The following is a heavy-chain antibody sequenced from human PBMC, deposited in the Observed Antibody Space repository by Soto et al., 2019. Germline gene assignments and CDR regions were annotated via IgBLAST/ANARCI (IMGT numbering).Heavy chain of an antibody. CDR2: INHSGST. V-gene: IGHV4-34*01. J-gene: IGHJ6*02. CDR1: GGSFSGYY. Sequence: PSETLSLTCAVYGGSFSGYYWSWIRQPPGKGLEWIGEINHSGSTNYNPSLKSRVTISVDTSKNQFSLKLSSVTAADTAVYYCARGFAYYSYGTDVWRQGTTVTVSS. CDR3: ARGFAYYSYGTDV.